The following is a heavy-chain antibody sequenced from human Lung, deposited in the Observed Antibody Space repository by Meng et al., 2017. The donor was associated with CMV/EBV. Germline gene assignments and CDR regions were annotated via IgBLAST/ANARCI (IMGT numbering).Heavy chain of an antibody. CDR1: GASISSSNYY. CDR2: MHHSGTT. CDR3: TRDPHCSSASCLKLDP. J-gene: IGHJ5*02. D-gene: IGHD2-2*01. V-gene: IGHV4-39*07. Sequence: SXTXSLXCTVSGASISSSNYYWAWIRQPPGKGLEWIVSMHHSGTTYYNSSLKSRVIMSLDTSKNQFSLELNSVTAADTAVYYCTRDPHCSSASCLKLDPWGQGXLVTVSS.